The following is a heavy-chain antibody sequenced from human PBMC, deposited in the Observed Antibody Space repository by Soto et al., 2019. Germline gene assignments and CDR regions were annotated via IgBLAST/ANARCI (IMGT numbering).Heavy chain of an antibody. CDR3: ARAGGSGPLDDWFDP. D-gene: IGHD3-10*01. J-gene: IGHJ5*02. CDR2: IFHSGTT. V-gene: IGHV4-30-2*06. CDR1: GVSIRSGGYS. Sequence: SDTLSLTCEVSGVSIRSGGYSWSWIRQSPGKGLEWMGYIFHSGTTDYNPSLKSRLTISVDRSKNQFSLRLRSVTAADTALYYCARAGGSGPLDDWFDPWGQGTLVTVSS.